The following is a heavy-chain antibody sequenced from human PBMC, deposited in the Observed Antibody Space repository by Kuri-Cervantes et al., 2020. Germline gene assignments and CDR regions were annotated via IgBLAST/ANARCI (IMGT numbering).Heavy chain of an antibody. J-gene: IGHJ6*02. CDR2: ISGSGGST. V-gene: IGHV3-23*01. CDR1: GFTFSSYA. D-gene: IGHD2-2*01. Sequence: GESLKISCAASGFTFSSYAMSWVRQAPGKGLEWVSAISGSGGSTYYADSVKGRFTISRDNSRNTLFLQMNSLGAEDTAVYYCAKDQEGQYCSSTSCPSGADGMDVWGQGTTVTVSS. CDR3: AKDQEGQYCSSTSCPSGADGMDV.